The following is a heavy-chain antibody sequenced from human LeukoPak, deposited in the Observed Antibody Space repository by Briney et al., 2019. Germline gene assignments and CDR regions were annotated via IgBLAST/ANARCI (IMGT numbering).Heavy chain of an antibody. CDR2: IYPGDSDT. J-gene: IGHJ5*02. CDR1: GYSFTSYW. V-gene: IGHV5-51*01. D-gene: IGHD5-12*01. CDR3: ARLFYMATISGWFDP. Sequence: GESLKISCKGSGYSFTSYWIGWVRQMSGKGLEWMGIIYPGDSDTRYSPSFQGQVTISADKSISTAYLQWSSLKASDTAMYYCARLFYMATISGWFDPWGQGTLVTVSS.